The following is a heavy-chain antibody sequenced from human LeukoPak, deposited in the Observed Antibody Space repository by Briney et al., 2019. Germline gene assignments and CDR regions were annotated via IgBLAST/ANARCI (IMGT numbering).Heavy chain of an antibody. CDR1: GGTFSSYA. J-gene: IGHJ3*02. V-gene: IGHV1-69*05. Sequence: SVKVSCRASGGTFSSYAISWVRQAPGQGLEWMGGIIPIFGTANYAQKFQGRVTITTDESTSTAYMELSSLRSEDTAVHYCAVPDSSGYYFAAFDIWGQGTMVTVSS. D-gene: IGHD3-22*01. CDR3: AVPDSSGYYFAAFDI. CDR2: IIPIFGTA.